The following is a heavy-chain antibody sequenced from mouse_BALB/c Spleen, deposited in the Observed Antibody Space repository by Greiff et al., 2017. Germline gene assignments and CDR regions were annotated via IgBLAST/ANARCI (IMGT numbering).Heavy chain of an antibody. J-gene: IGHJ4*01. D-gene: IGHD1-1*01. CDR3: ARYGSSYGDAMDY. CDR1: GFTFSSFG. CDR2: ISSGSSTI. Sequence: EVMLVESGGGLVQPGGSRKLSCAASGFTFSSFGMHWVRQAPEKGLEWVAYISSGSSTIYYADTVKGRFTISRDNPKNTLFLQMTSLRSEDTAMYYCARYGSSYGDAMDYWGQGTSVTVSS. V-gene: IGHV5-17*02.